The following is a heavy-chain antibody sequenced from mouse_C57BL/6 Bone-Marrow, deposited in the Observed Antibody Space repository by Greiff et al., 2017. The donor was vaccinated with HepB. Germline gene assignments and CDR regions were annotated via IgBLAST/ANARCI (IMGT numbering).Heavy chain of an antibody. J-gene: IGHJ2*01. CDR1: GYTFTSYT. CDR2: INPSSGYT. Sequence: VQLQESGAELARPGASVKMSCKASGYTFTSYTMHWVKQRPGQGLEWIGYINPSSGYTKYNQKFKDKATLTADKSSSTAYMQLSSLTSEDSAVYYGARGECYYYYFDYWGQGTTLTVSS. CDR3: ARGECYYYYFDY. D-gene: IGHD2-3*01. V-gene: IGHV1-4*01.